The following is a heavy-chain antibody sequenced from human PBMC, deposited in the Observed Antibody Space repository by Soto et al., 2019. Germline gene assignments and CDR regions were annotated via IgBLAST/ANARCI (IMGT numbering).Heavy chain of an antibody. Sequence: EMQLVESGGGLVKPGGSLRLSCAASGFIFNTYSMDWVRQAPGKGLEWVASISPSGSYMYYGDSLKGRFTVSRDNAKNSLYLQMDSLRADDTAIYYCARFGLVTFDCWGLGTLVTVSS. CDR3: ARFGLVTFDC. V-gene: IGHV3-21*01. D-gene: IGHD3-3*01. CDR2: ISPSGSYM. CDR1: GFIFNTYS. J-gene: IGHJ4*02.